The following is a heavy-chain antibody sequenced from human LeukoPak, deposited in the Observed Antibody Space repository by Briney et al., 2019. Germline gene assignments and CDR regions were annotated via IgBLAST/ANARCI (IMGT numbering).Heavy chain of an antibody. V-gene: IGHV4-31*03. J-gene: IGHJ4*02. CDR3: ARGVHVSGAIFGVVIEGFDY. D-gene: IGHD3-3*01. Sequence: SETLSLTCTVSGGSISSGGYYWSWIRQHPGKGREWIGYIYYSGSTYYNPSLKSRVTISVDTSKNQFSLKLSSVTAADTAVYYCARGVHVSGAIFGVVIEGFDYWGQGTLVTVSS. CDR1: GGSISSGGYY. CDR2: IYYSGST.